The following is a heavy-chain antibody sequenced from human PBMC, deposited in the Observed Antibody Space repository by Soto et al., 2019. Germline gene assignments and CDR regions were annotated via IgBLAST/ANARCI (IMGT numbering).Heavy chain of an antibody. V-gene: IGHV4-31*03. J-gene: IGHJ4*02. CDR2: IRDSGST. D-gene: IGHD2-8*01. CDR3: ARAMANYFDY. CDR1: GGSVSSDDYS. Sequence: QVQLQESGPGLVKPSQTLSVTCTVSGGSVSSDDYSWSWIRQHPGKGLEWIGYIRDSGSTYYNPSLEGRVTISVDTSTNHFSLRLRSVTAADTAVYYCARAMANYFDYWGQGTLVTASS.